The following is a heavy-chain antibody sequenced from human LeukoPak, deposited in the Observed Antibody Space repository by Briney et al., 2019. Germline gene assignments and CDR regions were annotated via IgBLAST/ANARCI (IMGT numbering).Heavy chain of an antibody. Sequence: ASVKVSCKASGGTFSSYAISWVRQAPGQGLEWMGGIIPIFGTANYAQKFQGRVTITTDESTSTAYMELSSLRSEDTAVYYCARCSFEASVMNAFDIWGQGTMVTVSS. D-gene: IGHD3-16*01. CDR3: ARCSFEASVMNAFDI. CDR2: IIPIFGTA. V-gene: IGHV1-69*05. CDR1: GGTFSSYA. J-gene: IGHJ3*02.